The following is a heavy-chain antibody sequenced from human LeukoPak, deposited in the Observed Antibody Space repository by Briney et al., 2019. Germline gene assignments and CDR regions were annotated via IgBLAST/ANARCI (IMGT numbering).Heavy chain of an antibody. D-gene: IGHD2-8*02. Sequence: RGSLRPSRAASGVSFSSTWMHRVRQVPGKGLLWVSRINSDRSAIYADSVTGRFTISRDKTKKTLYLQMNSLRADDTAVYYCARDRYYTADYWGQGTLVTVSS. CDR3: ARDRYYTADY. J-gene: IGHJ4*02. V-gene: IGHV3-74*01. CDR1: GVSFSSTW. CDR2: INSDRSA.